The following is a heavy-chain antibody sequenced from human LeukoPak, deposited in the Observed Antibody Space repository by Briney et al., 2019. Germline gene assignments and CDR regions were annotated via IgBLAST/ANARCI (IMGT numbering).Heavy chain of an antibody. CDR2: INPNSGGT. D-gene: IGHD3-10*01. J-gene: IGHJ4*02. CDR3: AREFRETYYYGSGKGFDY. CDR1: GYTFTGYY. V-gene: IGHV1-2*02. Sequence: ASVKVSCKASGYTFTGYYMHWVRQAPGQGLEWMGWINPNSGGTNYAQKFQGRVTMTRNTSISTAYMELSSLRSEDTAVYYCAREFRETYYYGSGKGFDYWGQGTLVTVSS.